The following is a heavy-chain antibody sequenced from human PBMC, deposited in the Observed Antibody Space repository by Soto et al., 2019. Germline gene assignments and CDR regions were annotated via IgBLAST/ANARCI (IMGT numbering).Heavy chain of an antibody. CDR1: GGSISSGGYY. CDR3: ARLYCSGGSCLNNWFDP. D-gene: IGHD2-15*01. CDR2: IYYSGST. J-gene: IGHJ5*02. V-gene: IGHV4-31*03. Sequence: PSETLSLTCTVSGGSISSGGYYWIWIRHHPGKGLEWIGYIYYSGSTYYNPSLKSRVTISVDTSKNQFSLKLSSVTAADTAVYYCARLYCSGGSCLNNWFDPWGQGTLVTVSS.